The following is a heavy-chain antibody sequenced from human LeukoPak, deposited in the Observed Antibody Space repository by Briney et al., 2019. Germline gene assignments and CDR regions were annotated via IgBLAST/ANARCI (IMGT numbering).Heavy chain of an antibody. D-gene: IGHD3-10*01. CDR1: GFTFSNYW. V-gene: IGHV3-7*01. CDR2: IKEDGSEK. CDR3: ARTIRGY. Sequence: GGSLRLSCIASGFTFSNYWMSWVRQAPGKGLEWVANIKEDGSEKYYVDSVKGRFTISRDNAKNSLYLQMNSSRAEDTAVYYCARTIRGYWGQGTLVTVSS. J-gene: IGHJ4*02.